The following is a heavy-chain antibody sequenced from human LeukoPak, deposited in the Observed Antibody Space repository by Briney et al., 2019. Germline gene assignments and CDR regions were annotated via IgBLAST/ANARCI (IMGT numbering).Heavy chain of an antibody. J-gene: IGHJ3*02. V-gene: IGHV3-74*01. CDR1: GFTFSSYW. CDR2: INSDGSST. CDR3: ARGSRAQGNAFDI. Sequence: RSGGSLRLSCAASGFTFSSYWMHWVRQAPGKGLVWVSRINSDGSSTSYADSVKGRFTISRDNAKNTLYLQMNSLRAEDTAVYYCARGSRAQGNAFDIWGQGTMATVSS. D-gene: IGHD3-10*01.